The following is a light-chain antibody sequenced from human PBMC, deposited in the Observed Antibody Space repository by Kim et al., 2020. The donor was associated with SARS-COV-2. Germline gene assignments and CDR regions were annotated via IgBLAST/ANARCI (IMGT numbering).Light chain of an antibody. Sequence: VAPGQAGGMTWGGDGVGGKEGGGDEQEAGRAPVLVIYQDSKRPSGIPERFSGSNSGNTATLTISGTQAMDEADYYCQAWDSSTVVFGGGTQLTVL. CDR3: QAWDSSTVV. CDR2: QDS. V-gene: IGLV3-1*01. CDR1: GVGGKE. J-gene: IGLJ2*01.